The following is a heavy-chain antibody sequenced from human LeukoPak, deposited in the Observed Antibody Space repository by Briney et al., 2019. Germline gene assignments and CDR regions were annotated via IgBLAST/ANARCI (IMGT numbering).Heavy chain of an antibody. D-gene: IGHD3-10*01. CDR1: GDSISSYR. J-gene: IGHJ4*02. CDR3: ATDSARGKGGGVLLRN. Sequence: SETLSLTCIVSGDSISSYRGSWIRQAPGKGLEWIGHTHYSGSTNYNPSLKSQVTMSVVTPKNQFSLKLSSVTAADTAVYYCATDSARGKGGGVLLRNWGQGTLVTVSS. CDR2: THYSGST. V-gene: IGHV4-59*01.